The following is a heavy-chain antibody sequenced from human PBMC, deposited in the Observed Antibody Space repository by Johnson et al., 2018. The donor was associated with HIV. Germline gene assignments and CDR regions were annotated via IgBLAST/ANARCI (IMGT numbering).Heavy chain of an antibody. J-gene: IGHJ3*02. D-gene: IGHD6-13*01. V-gene: IGHV3-11*04. CDR1: GFTFSDYY. CDR3: AFEEPYSAEAGIDAFDI. Sequence: QVQLVESGGGLVKPGGSLRLSCAASGFTFSDYYMSWIRQAPWKGLEWVSYISSSGSTIYYADSVKGRFTISRDNAKNSLYLQMNSLRAEDTAVYYCAFEEPYSAEAGIDAFDIWGQGTMVTVSS. CDR2: ISSSGSTI.